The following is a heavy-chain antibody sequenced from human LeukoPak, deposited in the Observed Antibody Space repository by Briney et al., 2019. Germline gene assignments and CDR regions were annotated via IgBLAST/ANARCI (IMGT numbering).Heavy chain of an antibody. CDR2: INPSGGST. CDR3: ARDQQRIAAAGLFDY. V-gene: IGHV1-46*01. Sequence: ASVKASCKASGYTFTSYYMHWVRQAPGQGLEWMGIINPSGGSTSYAQKFQGRVTMTRDTSTSTVYMELSSLRSEDTAVYYCARDQQRIAAAGLFDYWGQGTLGTVS. J-gene: IGHJ4*02. CDR1: GYTFTSYY. D-gene: IGHD6-13*01.